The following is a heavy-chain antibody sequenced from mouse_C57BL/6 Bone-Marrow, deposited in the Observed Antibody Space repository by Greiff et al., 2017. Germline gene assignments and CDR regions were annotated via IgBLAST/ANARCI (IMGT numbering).Heavy chain of an antibody. Sequence: VQLQQSGAELVRPGTSVKVSCKASGYAFTNYLIEWVQQRPGQGLEWIGVINPGSGGTNYNETFKGKATVTADKSSSTAYMQLSSLTSEDSAVYFCARCFFDDWGQGTTLTVSS. J-gene: IGHJ2*01. CDR3: ARCFFDD. CDR1: GYAFTNYL. CDR2: INPGSGGT. V-gene: IGHV1-54*01.